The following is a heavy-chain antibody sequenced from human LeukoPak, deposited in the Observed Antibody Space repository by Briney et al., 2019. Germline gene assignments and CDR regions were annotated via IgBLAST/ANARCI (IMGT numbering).Heavy chain of an antibody. J-gene: IGHJ4*02. CDR1: GFTFSGYT. V-gene: IGHV3-21*01. CDR3: ARDPELGYCSSTSCPIDY. Sequence: GGSLRLSCAASGFTFSGYTMNWVRQAPGKGLEWVSSISSSSRYIYYADSVKGRFTISRDNAKNSLYLQMNSLRAEDTAVCYCARDPELGYCSSTSCPIDYWGQGTLVTVSS. CDR2: ISSSSRYI. D-gene: IGHD2-2*01.